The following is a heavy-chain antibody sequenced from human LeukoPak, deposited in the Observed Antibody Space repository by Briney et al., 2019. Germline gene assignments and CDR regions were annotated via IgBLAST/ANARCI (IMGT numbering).Heavy chain of an antibody. J-gene: IGHJ4*02. D-gene: IGHD6-13*01. CDR1: GYTFTSYD. CDR2: MNPNSGDT. Sequence: RASVKVSCKASGYTFTSYDINWVRQAAGQGLEWMAWMNPNSGDTGYAQKFQGRVTITRNTSISTAFLELSSLRSEDTAVYYCARVRNLWQQLVTVDYWGQGTLVTVSS. CDR3: ARVRNLWQQLVTVDY. V-gene: IGHV1-8*03.